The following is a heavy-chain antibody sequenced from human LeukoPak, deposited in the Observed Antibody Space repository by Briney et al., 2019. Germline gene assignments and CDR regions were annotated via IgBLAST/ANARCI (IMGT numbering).Heavy chain of an antibody. J-gene: IGHJ4*02. CDR1: GFTFSSYW. CDR3: ARGPLYYSDSRGNPGDH. CDR2: INSDETIS. D-gene: IGHD3-22*01. Sequence: GGSLRLSCAASGFTFSSYWMHWVRQVPNQGLMWVSRINSDETISEYVDSVNGRFTISRDNAKNALYLQMSSLRAEDTAVYYCARGPLYYSDSRGNPGDHWGQGTLVTVSS. V-gene: IGHV3-74*01.